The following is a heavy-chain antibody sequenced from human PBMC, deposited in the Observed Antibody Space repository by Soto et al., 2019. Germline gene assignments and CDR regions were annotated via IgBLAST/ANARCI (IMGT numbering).Heavy chain of an antibody. V-gene: IGHV1-69*12. CDR2: IMPMFGVT. J-gene: IGHJ6*02. CDR3: AGEGVTSSMSLPWMGYHYYGLDV. Sequence: QVQLVQSGAEVKKPGSSVKVSCRAPGGTFNSHTISWVRQAPGQGLEWMGGIMPMFGVTNYARKFQGRLTITASASTTTAYMEVSGLTPAATAVYYCAGEGVTSSMSLPWMGYHYYGLDVWGQGTTVIVSS. CDR1: GGTFNSHT. D-gene: IGHD2-2*01.